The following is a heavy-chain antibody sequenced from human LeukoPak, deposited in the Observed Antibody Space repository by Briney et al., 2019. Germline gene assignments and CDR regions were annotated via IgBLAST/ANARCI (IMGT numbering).Heavy chain of an antibody. Sequence: SETLSLTCSFSGASMSLAFWTWIRQPAGKGLEWIGRIYASGATHSNPSLKSQLTMSVDTSKNQFSLNLSSVTAADTAVYYCAREVVVVAASLDYWGQGTLVTVSS. CDR2: IYASGAT. CDR3: AREVVVVAASLDY. D-gene: IGHD2-15*01. V-gene: IGHV4-4*07. CDR1: GASMSLAF. J-gene: IGHJ4*02.